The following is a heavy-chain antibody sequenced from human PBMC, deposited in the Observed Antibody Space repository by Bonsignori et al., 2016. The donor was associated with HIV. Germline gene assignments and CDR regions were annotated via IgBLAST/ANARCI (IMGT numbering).Heavy chain of an antibody. CDR2: VYYGDATT. J-gene: IGHJ4*02. Sequence: WIRQPPGKGLEWVSVVYYGDATTYYADSVEGRFTVTRDDSKNTLYLQMNSLRVDDTAVYFCARESYGSFDYWGQGILVTVSS. CDR3: ARESYGSFDY. V-gene: IGHV3-23*03. D-gene: IGHD2-2*03.